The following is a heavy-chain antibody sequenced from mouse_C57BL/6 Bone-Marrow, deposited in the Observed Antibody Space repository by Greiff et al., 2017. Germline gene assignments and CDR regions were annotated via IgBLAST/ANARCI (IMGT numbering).Heavy chain of an antibody. J-gene: IGHJ2*01. Sequence: VQLQQSGPELVKPGASVKISCKASGYSFTDYNMNWVKQSNGKSLEWIGVINPNYGTTSYNQKFKGKATFTVDQSSSTAYMQLNSLTSEDSAVYYCAIYYYGSSRYYFDYWGQGTTLTVSS. CDR1: GYSFTDYN. V-gene: IGHV1-39*01. CDR3: AIYYYGSSRYYFDY. CDR2: INPNYGTT. D-gene: IGHD1-1*01.